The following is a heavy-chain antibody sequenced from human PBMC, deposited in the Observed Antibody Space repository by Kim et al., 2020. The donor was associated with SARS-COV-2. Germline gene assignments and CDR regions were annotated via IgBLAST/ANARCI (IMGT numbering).Heavy chain of an antibody. V-gene: IGHV3-23*01. CDR1: GFTFSAYA. D-gene: IGHD3-22*01. CDR2: LSGSDGST. J-gene: IGHJ1*01. Sequence: LSLTCAASGFTFSAYAMSWVRQAPGKGLEWVSGLSGSDGSTYYADSVKGRFIISRDNSKNTLHLQMNSLRAEDTAVYYCAKHFGSSGSEFQHWGQGTLVTVSS. CDR3: AKHFGSSGSEFQH.